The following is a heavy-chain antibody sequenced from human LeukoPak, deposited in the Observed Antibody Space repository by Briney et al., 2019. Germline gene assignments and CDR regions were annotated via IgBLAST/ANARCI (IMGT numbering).Heavy chain of an antibody. CDR1: GGSISSGAYY. CDR2: IYHSGST. J-gene: IGHJ5*02. Sequence: PSETLSLTCTVSGGSISSGAYYWSWIRQPPGKGLEWIGYIYHSGSTYYNPSLKSRVTISVDRSKNQFSPKLSSVTAADTAVYYCARVPPTTADNWFDPWGQGTLVTVSS. D-gene: IGHD2-2*01. V-gene: IGHV4-30-2*01. CDR3: ARVPPTTADNWFDP.